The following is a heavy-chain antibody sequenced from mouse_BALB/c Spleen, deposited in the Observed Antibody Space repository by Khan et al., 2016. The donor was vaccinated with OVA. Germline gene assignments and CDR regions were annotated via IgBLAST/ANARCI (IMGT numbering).Heavy chain of an antibody. J-gene: IGHJ4*01. V-gene: IGHV5-17*02. CDR1: GFTFSSFG. Sequence: EVELVESGGGLVQPGGSRKLSCAASGFTFSSFGMHWVRQAPETGLEWVAYISSGSSTIYYADTVKGRFTISRDNPKNTLLLQMNSLRSEDTAMYYCARRGIYFYGSSDDYVMDYWGQGTSVTVSS. CDR3: ARRGIYFYGSSDDYVMDY. D-gene: IGHD1-1*01. CDR2: ISSGSSTI.